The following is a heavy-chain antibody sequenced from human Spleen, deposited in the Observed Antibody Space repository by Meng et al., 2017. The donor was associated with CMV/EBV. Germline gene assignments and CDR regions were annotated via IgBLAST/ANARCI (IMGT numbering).Heavy chain of an antibody. CDR3: AKAIEARPAGHFDY. CDR2: ISYDGSNK. V-gene: IGHV3-30-3*01. Sequence: GGSLRLSCAASGFIFSNYAMHWVRQAPGKGLEWVAVISYDGSNKYYADSVKGRFTISRDNSKNTVFLQMNSLRAEDTAVYYCAKAIEARPAGHFDYWGQGTLVTVSS. J-gene: IGHJ4*02. CDR1: GFIFSNYA. D-gene: IGHD6-6*01.